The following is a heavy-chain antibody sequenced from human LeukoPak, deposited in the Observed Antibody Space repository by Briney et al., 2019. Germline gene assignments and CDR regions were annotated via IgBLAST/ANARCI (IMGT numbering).Heavy chain of an antibody. V-gene: IGHV7-4-1*02. J-gene: IGHJ4*02. D-gene: IGHD3-22*01. CDR3: ANCYDSIGFFAY. Sequence: ASVKVSCKGSGYTFTKYAISWVRQAPGQGLEYMGWIDTNTGNPTYAQGFTGRFVFSLDTSVSTAYLQISSLKAEDSAIYFCANCYDSIGFFAYWGQGTLVTVSS. CDR1: GYTFTKYA. CDR2: IDTNTGNP.